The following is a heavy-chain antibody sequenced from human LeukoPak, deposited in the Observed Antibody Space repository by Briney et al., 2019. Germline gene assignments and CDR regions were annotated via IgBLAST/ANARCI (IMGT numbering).Heavy chain of an antibody. V-gene: IGHV4-34*01. CDR3: ARAAWNGGGGFDP. CDR2: VTPGGNT. D-gene: IGHD2-8*01. Sequence: SETLSLTCAVYNGSFSGYYWSWIRQSPGKGLEWIGEVTPGGNTNYNPSLRSRVTISLDTSKNHFSLNLRSVTAADTAVYNCARAAWNGGGGFDPWGQGTMVTVSS. CDR1: NGSFSGYY. J-gene: IGHJ3*01.